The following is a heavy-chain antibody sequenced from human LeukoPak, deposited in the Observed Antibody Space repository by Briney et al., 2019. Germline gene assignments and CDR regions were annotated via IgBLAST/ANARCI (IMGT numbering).Heavy chain of an antibody. CDR1: GFTFSSYW. D-gene: IGHD1-26*01. J-gene: IGHJ2*01. V-gene: IGHV3-7*01. CDR2: IKQDVTEK. CDR3: ARDKIVGATHFDL. Sequence: PGGSPRLSCAASGFTFSSYWMSWVRQAPGKGLEWVAYIKQDVTEKYYVDSVKGRFSISRDNAKNSLYLQMNSLRAEDTAVYYCARDKIVGATHFDLWGRGTLVTVSS.